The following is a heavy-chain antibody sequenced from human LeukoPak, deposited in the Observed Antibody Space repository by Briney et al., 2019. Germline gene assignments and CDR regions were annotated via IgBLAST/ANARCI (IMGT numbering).Heavy chain of an antibody. CDR3: AKDAIMVRGVIIYFDY. Sequence: GGSLRLSCAASGFTFSSYGMHWLCQAPGKGLDWVAVIAHDGSIDYYADSVKGRFTISRDNAKNTLYLQMNSLRAEDTAVYYCAKDAIMVRGVIIYFDYWGQGTLVTVSS. D-gene: IGHD3-10*01. CDR1: GFTFSSYG. CDR2: IAHDGSID. V-gene: IGHV3-30*18. J-gene: IGHJ4*02.